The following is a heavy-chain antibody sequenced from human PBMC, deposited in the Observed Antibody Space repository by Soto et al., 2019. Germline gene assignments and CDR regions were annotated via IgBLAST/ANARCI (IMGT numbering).Heavy chain of an antibody. V-gene: IGHV4-4*07. D-gene: IGHD1-1*01. Sequence: SETLSLTCTVSGASISGYYWSWIRKSAGKGLEWIGRIYATGTTDYNPSLKSRVMMSVDTPKKQFSLKLRSVTAADTAVYYCVRDGTKTLRDWFDPWGQGISVTVSS. CDR1: GASISGYY. CDR3: VRDGTKTLRDWFDP. CDR2: IYATGTT. J-gene: IGHJ5*02.